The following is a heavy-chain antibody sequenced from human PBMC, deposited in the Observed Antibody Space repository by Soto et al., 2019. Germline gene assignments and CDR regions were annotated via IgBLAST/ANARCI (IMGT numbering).Heavy chain of an antibody. Sequence: SETLSLTCTVSGGSISSGDYYWSWIRQPPGKGLEWIGYIYYSGSTYYNPSLKSRVTISVDKSKNQFSLKLSSVTAADTAVYYCARDLGYGGNSFDYWGQGTLVTVSS. CDR2: IYYSGST. V-gene: IGHV4-30-4*01. CDR1: GGSISSGDYY. CDR3: ARDLGYGGNSFDY. D-gene: IGHD4-17*01. J-gene: IGHJ4*02.